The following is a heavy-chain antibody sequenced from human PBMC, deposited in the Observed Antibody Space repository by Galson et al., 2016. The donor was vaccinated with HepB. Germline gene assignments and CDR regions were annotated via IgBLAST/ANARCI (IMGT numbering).Heavy chain of an antibody. V-gene: IGHV3-33*01. CDR3: SRGSQDDIEVDGDLEQDY. D-gene: IGHD2-15*01. CDR2: IGHDGRNE. J-gene: IGHJ4*01. Sequence: SLRLSCAASGFIFSQYGMHWVRQAPGKGLESVAVIGHDGRNEYHADSVKGRFTISRDNSKNTLYVQMNNLRVEDTAVYYCSRGSQDDIEVDGDLEQDYWGQGTLVTVSS. CDR1: GFIFSQYG.